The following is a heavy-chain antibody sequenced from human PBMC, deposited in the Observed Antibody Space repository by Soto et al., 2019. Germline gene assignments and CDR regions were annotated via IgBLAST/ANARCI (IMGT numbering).Heavy chain of an antibody. CDR1: GFTFSSYA. J-gene: IGHJ6*03. CDR2: ISGSGGST. V-gene: IGHV3-23*01. D-gene: IGHD3-10*01. Sequence: EVQLLESGGGMVQPGGSLRLSCAASGFTFSSYAMSWVRQAPGKGLEWVSAISGSGGSTYYADSVKGRFTISRDNSKNTLYLQMNRLRARDTAVYYCAEGLGEYHYYHQDLWGKGTTVTVSS. CDR3: AEGLGEYHYYHQDL.